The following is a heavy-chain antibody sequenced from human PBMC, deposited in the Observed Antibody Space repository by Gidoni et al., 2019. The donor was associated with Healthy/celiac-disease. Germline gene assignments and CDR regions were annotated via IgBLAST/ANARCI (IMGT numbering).Heavy chain of an antibody. CDR2: IYSGGST. D-gene: IGHD4-17*01. CDR1: GFTVSSNY. Sequence: EVQLVESGGGLVQPGGSLRLSCDASGFTVSSNYMSWVRQAPGKGLEWVSVIYSGGSTYYADSVKGRFTISRHNSKNTLYLQMNSLRAEDTAVYYCASSTVTTYTSFDYWGQGTLVTVSS. J-gene: IGHJ4*02. CDR3: ASSTVTTYTSFDY. V-gene: IGHV3-53*04.